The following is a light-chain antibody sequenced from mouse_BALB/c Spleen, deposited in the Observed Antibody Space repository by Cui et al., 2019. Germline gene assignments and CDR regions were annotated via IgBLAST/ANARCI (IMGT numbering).Light chain of an antibody. J-gene: IGKJ5*01. CDR3: QQWSSNPIT. Sequence: QIVLTQSRALMSASPGEKVTMTCSASSSVSYMYWYQQKPRSSPKPWIYLTSNLASGVPARFSGSGSGTSYSLTISSMEAEDAATYYCQQWSSNPITFGAGTKLELK. CDR2: LTS. CDR1: SSVSY. V-gene: IGKV4-68*01.